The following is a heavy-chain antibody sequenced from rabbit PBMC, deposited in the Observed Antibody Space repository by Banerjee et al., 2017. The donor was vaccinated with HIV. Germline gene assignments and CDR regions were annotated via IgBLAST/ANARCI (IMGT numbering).Heavy chain of an antibody. CDR3: ARSSGDVSLNL. Sequence: GSTWYASWVNGRFTISRSTSLNTVDLKMTSLTVADTATYFCARSSGDVSLNLWGQGTLVTVS. V-gene: IGHV1S43*01. CDR2: GST. J-gene: IGHJ4*01. D-gene: IGHD2-1*01.